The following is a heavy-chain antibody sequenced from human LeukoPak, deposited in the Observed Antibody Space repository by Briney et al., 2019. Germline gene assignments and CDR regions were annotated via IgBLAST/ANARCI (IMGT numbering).Heavy chain of an antibody. CDR2: IYSSGST. V-gene: IGHV4-61*02. CDR3: ARGWASNGFDY. J-gene: IGHJ4*02. Sequence: PSETLSLTCTVSVGSFSSGTYYWSWIRQPAGKGLQWIGRIYSSGSTNYNPSLKSRVTISVDTSKNQFSLKLSSVTAADTAVYYCARGWASNGFDYWGQGTLVTVSS. D-gene: IGHD2-2*01. CDR1: VGSFSSGTYY.